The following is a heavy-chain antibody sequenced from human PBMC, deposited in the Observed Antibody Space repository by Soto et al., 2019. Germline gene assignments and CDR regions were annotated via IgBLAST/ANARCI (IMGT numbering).Heavy chain of an antibody. CDR1: GYSFTNSW. CDR3: TRQSKTYYDSSGYYFDY. J-gene: IGHJ4*02. Sequence: GESLKISCKGSGYSFTNSWINWVRQMPGKGLEWMGRIDPRDSYANYSPSFQGHVTISADKSISTAYLQWSSLKASDTAMYYCTRQSKTYYDSSGYYFDYWGQGTLVTVSS. D-gene: IGHD3-22*01. V-gene: IGHV5-10-1*01. CDR2: IDPRDSYA.